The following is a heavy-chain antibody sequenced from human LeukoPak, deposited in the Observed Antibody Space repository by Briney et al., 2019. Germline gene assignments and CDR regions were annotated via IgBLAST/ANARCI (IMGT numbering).Heavy chain of an antibody. CDR3: GRVIAMVRGVIIWWFDP. J-gene: IGHJ5*02. Sequence: PSETLSLTCTVSGGSISSGGYYWSWIRQHPGKGLEWIGYIYYSGSTYYNPSLKSRVTISVDTSKNQFSLKLSSVTAADTAVYYWGRVIAMVRGVIIWWFDPWGQGTLVTVSS. V-gene: IGHV4-31*03. CDR1: GGSISSGGYY. D-gene: IGHD3-10*01. CDR2: IYYSGST.